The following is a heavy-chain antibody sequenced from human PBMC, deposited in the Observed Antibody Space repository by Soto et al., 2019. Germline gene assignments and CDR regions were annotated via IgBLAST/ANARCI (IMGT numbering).Heavy chain of an antibody. CDR1: GGSINSGNYF. D-gene: IGHD3-9*01. CDR2: MYHSGNT. J-gene: IGHJ4*02. CDR3: ARVLGDDLLTGYSDVDTALGVFDF. V-gene: IGHV4-30-4*01. Sequence: QVQLQESGPGLVKPSQTLSLTCTVSGGSINSGNYFWSWIRQPPGKGLEWIGYMYHSGNTYYNPSHKSQVITSVDTSKNQFSLILSSVTAADTAVYYCARVLGDDLLTGYSDVDTALGVFDFWGRGTLVTVSS.